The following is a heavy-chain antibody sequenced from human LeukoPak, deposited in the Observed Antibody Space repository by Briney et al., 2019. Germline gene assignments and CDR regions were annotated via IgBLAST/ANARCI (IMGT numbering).Heavy chain of an antibody. Sequence: SETLSLTCTVSGGSISSHYWNWIRQPPGKGLEWIGYISYSGTINYNPSLKSRLTISIDTSKNQFSLKLRSVTAADTAVYYCARGDDYKSTLFVRWGQGTLVTVSS. J-gene: IGHJ5*02. CDR2: ISYSGTI. CDR1: GGSISSHY. V-gene: IGHV4-59*11. CDR3: ARGDDYKSTLFVR. D-gene: IGHD5-24*01.